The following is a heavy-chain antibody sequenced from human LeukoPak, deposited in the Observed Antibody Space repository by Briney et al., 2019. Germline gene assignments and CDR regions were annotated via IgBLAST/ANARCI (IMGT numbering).Heavy chain of an antibody. CDR3: ARDGALGTTVVTGEFDY. CDR1: GGSISSYY. Sequence: PSETLSLTCTVSGGSISSYYWSWIRQPAGKGLEWIGRIYTSGSTNYNPSLKSRVTMSVDTSKNQFSLKLSSVTAADTAVYYCARDGALGTTVVTGEFDYWGQGTLVTVFS. V-gene: IGHV4-4*07. J-gene: IGHJ4*02. D-gene: IGHD4-23*01. CDR2: IYTSGST.